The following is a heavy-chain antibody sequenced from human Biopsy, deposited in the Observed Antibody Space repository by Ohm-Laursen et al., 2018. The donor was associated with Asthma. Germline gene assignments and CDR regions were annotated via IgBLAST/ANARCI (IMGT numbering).Heavy chain of an antibody. CDR3: ARPRWGPYGY. CDR2: ISSSSSTI. J-gene: IGHJ4*02. CDR1: GFTFSTYA. Sequence: SLRLSCAASGFTFSTYAMHWVRQAPGKGLEWVSYISSSSSTIYYADSVKGRFTTSRDNAKNSLYLQMNSLRDEDTAVYYCARPRWGPYGYWGQGTLVTVSS. V-gene: IGHV3-48*02. D-gene: IGHD4-17*01.